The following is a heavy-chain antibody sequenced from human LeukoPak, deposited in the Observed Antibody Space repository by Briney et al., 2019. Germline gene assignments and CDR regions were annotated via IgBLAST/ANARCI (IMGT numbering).Heavy chain of an antibody. CDR2: ISSSGSTI. Sequence: GGSLRLSCAASGFTFSDYYMSWIRQAPGKGLEWVSYISSSGSTIYYADSVKGRFTISRDNAKNSLYLQMNSLRAEDTAVYYCARAADKYYDILTGHYAFDIWGQGTMVTVSS. CDR3: ARAADKYYDILTGHYAFDI. D-gene: IGHD3-9*01. J-gene: IGHJ3*02. V-gene: IGHV3-11*01. CDR1: GFTFSDYY.